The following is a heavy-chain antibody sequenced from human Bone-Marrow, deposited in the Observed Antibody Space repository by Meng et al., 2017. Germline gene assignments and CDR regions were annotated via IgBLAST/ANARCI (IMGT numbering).Heavy chain of an antibody. CDR1: GFTFSSYE. Sequence: GEPLKISCAASGFTFSSYEMNWVRQAPGKGLEWVSYISSSGSTIYYADSVKGRFTISRDNAKNSLYLQMNSLRAEDTAVYYSQASLAVAGTAFDYWGQGTLVTVSS. CDR2: ISSSGSTI. J-gene: IGHJ4*02. CDR3: QASLAVAGTAFDY. D-gene: IGHD6-19*01. V-gene: IGHV3-48*03.